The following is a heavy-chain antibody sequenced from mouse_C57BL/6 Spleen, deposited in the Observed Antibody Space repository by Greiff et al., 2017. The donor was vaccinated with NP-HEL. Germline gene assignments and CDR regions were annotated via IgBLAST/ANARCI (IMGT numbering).Heavy chain of an antibody. D-gene: IGHD4-1*01. CDR1: GYAFSSSW. Sequence: VQLQQSGPELVKPGASVKISCKASGYAFSSSWMNWVKQRPGKGREWIGRIYPGDGDTNYNGKFKGKATLTADKSSSTAYMQLSSLASEDSAVYFCASPANWDFPWFAYWGQGTLVTVSA. CDR3: ASPANWDFPWFAY. CDR2: IYPGDGDT. J-gene: IGHJ3*01. V-gene: IGHV1-82*01.